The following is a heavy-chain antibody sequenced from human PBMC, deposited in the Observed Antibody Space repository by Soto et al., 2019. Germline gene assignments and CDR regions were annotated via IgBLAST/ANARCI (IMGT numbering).Heavy chain of an antibody. V-gene: IGHV2-5*01. CDR1: GFSLTPRGRG. CDR2: IYWNDDP. CDR3: ARRTPEYGMDV. J-gene: IGHJ6*02. Sequence: SGPTMVNPTATRTLTYTFSGFSLTPRGRGVAWIRQPPGRALEWLALIYWNDDPRYIPSRKSRTTITKDTTKHQVVLTMTNMDPVDTATYHCARRTPEYGMDVWCQGTMVTVSS.